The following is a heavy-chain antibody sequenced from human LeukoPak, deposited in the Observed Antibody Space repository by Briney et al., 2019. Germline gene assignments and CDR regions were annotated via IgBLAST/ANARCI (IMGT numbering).Heavy chain of an antibody. CDR1: GLTFSTYA. CDR3: AKKASYYSSSPFDY. Sequence: GGSLRLSCAASGLTFSTYAMSWVRQAPGKGLEWVSAISGSGGSTYYAGSVKGRFTISRDNSKNTLYLQMNSLRAEDTAVYYCAKKASYYSSSPFDYWGQGTLVTVSS. V-gene: IGHV3-23*01. J-gene: IGHJ4*02. CDR2: ISGSGGST. D-gene: IGHD6-6*01.